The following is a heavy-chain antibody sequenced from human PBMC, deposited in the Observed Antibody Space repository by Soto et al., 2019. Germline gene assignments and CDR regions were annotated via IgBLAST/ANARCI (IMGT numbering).Heavy chain of an antibody. CDR2: ISSSSSYI. CDR3: ARDWGLAAAGASTYYYYYMDV. CDR1: GFTFSSYS. V-gene: IGHV3-21*01. Sequence: EVQLVESGGGLVKPGGSLRLSCAASGFTFSSYSMNWVRQAPGKGLEWVSSISSSSSYIYYADSVKGRFTISRDNAKNSLYLQMNSLRAEDTAVYYCARDWGLAAAGASTYYYYYMDVWGKGTTVTVSS. D-gene: IGHD6-13*01. J-gene: IGHJ6*03.